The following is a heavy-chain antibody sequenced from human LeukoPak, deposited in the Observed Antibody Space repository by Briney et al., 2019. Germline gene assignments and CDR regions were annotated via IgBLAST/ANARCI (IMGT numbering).Heavy chain of an antibody. CDR2: ISAFNGNT. Sequence: ASVKVSCKASGYIFNSYGISWVRQAPGQGLEWMGWISAFNGNTNYAQKFQGRVTMTTGTSTNTAYMELRSLSSDDTAVYFCARDPVGANGVFGYWGQGTLVTVSS. J-gene: IGHJ4*02. D-gene: IGHD1-26*01. CDR3: ARDPVGANGVFGY. V-gene: IGHV1-18*01. CDR1: GYIFNSYG.